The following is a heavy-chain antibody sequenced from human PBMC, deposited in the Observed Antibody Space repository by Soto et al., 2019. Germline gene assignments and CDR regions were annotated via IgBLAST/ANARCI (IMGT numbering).Heavy chain of an antibody. CDR2: IFSNDEK. D-gene: IGHD3-3*01. CDR3: ARISYDFWSGSPNYDYYYYMDV. CDR1: GFSLINAKMG. Sequence: QVTLKESGPVLVKPTETLTLTCTVSGFSLINAKMGVSWIRQPPGKALEWLAHIFSNDEKSYSTSLKSRLTISKDTSKSQVVLTMNNMDPVDTAAYYCARISYDFWSGSPNYDYYYYMDVWGKGTTVTVSS. J-gene: IGHJ6*03. V-gene: IGHV2-26*01.